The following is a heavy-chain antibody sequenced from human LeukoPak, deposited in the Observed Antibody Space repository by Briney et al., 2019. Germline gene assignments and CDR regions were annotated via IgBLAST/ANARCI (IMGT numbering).Heavy chain of an antibody. CDR1: GFTFSSYG. J-gene: IGHJ4*02. Sequence: PGRSLRLSCAASGFTFSSYGMHWVRQAPGKGLEWVAVISYDGSNKYYADSVKGRFTISRDNSKNTLYLQMNSLRAEDTAVYYCARDKAQHWGQGTLVTVSS. CDR3: ARDKAQH. V-gene: IGHV3-30*03. CDR2: ISYDGSNK.